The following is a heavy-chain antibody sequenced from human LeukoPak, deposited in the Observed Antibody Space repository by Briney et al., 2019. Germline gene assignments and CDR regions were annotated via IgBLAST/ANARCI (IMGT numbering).Heavy chain of an antibody. CDR3: ARDLYDSSGYYAP. D-gene: IGHD3-22*01. V-gene: IGHV1-2*02. J-gene: IGHJ5*02. Sequence: ASVKVSCKASGYTFTGYYMHWVRQAPGQGLEWMGWINPNSGGTNYAQKFQGRVTMTRDTSISTAYMELSRLRSDDTAVYYCARDLYDSSGYYAPWGQGTLVTVSS. CDR2: INPNSGGT. CDR1: GYTFTGYY.